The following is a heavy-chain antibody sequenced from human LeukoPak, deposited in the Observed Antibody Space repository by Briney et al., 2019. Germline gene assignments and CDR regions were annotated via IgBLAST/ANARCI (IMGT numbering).Heavy chain of an antibody. CDR1: GGSISSYY. V-gene: IGHV4-59*01. Sequence: SETLSLTCTVSGGSISSYYWSWIRQPPGKGLEWIGYIYYSGSTNYNPTLKSRVTISVDTSKNQFSLKLSSVTAADTAVYYCARGSDPYSYGQDDAFDIWGQGTMVTVSS. CDR2: IYYSGST. D-gene: IGHD5-18*01. CDR3: ARGSDPYSYGQDDAFDI. J-gene: IGHJ3*02.